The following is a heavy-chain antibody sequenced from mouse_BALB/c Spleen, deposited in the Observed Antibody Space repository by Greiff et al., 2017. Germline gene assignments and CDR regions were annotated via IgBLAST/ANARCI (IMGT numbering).Heavy chain of an antibody. CDR2: IYPGSGNT. V-gene: IGHV1-77*01. D-gene: IGHD1-1*01. Sequence: QVQLQQSGAELARPGASVKLSCKASGYTFTDYYINWVKQRTGQGLEWIGEIYPGSGNTYYNEKFKGKATLTVDKSSSTAYMQLKSLTSEDSAVYYCARDDGSSYDYAMDYWGQGTSVTVSS. CDR1: GYTFTDYY. J-gene: IGHJ4*01. CDR3: ARDDGSSYDYAMDY.